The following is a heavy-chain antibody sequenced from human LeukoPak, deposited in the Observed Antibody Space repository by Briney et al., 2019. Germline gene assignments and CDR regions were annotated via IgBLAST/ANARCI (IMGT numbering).Heavy chain of an antibody. CDR2: IYYSGST. D-gene: IGHD6-13*01. V-gene: IGHV4-59*08. CDR3: ARHAIGAAAGNFDY. J-gene: IGHJ4*02. CDR1: GGSISSYY. Sequence: PSEILSLTCTVSGGSISSYYWSWIRQPPGKGLEWIGYIYYSGSTNYNPSLKSRVTISVDTSKNQFSLKLSSVTAADTAVYYCARHAIGAAAGNFDYWGQGTLVTVSS.